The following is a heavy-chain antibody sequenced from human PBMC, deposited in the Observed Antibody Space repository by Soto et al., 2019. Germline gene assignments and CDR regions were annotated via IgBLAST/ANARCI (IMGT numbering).Heavy chain of an antibody. J-gene: IGHJ4*02. CDR3: ARLVYGSGIYRGLDY. CDR1: GGSISSGGYY. V-gene: IGHV4-31*03. CDR2: ISYSGST. Sequence: PSETLSLTCTVSGGSISSGGYYWSWIRQHPGKGLEWIGYISYSGSTYYSPSLKSRVIISVDTSKNQFSLKLSSVTAADTAVYYCARLVYGSGIYRGLDYWGQGTLVTVSS. D-gene: IGHD3-10*01.